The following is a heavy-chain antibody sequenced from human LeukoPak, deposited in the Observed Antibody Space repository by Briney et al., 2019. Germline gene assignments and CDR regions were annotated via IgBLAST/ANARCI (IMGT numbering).Heavy chain of an antibody. Sequence: PSETLSLTCTVSGGSISSYYWSWIRQPPGKGLEWIGYIYCSGSTNYNPSLKSRVTISVDTSKNQFSLKLSSVTAADTAVYYCARYGEYYYDSSGYGNWFDPWGQGTLVTVSS. CDR3: ARYGEYYYDSSGYGNWFDP. CDR1: GGSISSYY. CDR2: IYCSGST. D-gene: IGHD3-22*01. J-gene: IGHJ5*02. V-gene: IGHV4-59*01.